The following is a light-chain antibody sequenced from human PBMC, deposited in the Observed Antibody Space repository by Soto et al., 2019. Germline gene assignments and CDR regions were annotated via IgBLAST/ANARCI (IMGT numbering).Light chain of an antibody. V-gene: IGKV3-15*01. Sequence: EIVMTQSPATLSVSPGERATLSCRASQSVSSNLAWYQQKPGQAPRLLIYGASTRATGIPARFSGSGSGTEFTLTISSLQSEDFAVYYCQQYNNLPPVSRTFGQGTKVDIK. CDR1: QSVSSN. CDR3: QQYNNLPPVSRT. J-gene: IGKJ1*01. CDR2: GAS.